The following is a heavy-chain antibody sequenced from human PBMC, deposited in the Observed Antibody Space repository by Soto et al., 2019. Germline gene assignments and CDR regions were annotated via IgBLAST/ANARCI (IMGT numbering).Heavy chain of an antibody. J-gene: IGHJ4*02. Sequence: GGSLRLSCAASGFSFDKAWMSWVRLTPGRGLEWVGRIRNKTDGGTSDYPSSVRDRFTVSRDDSRSILYLQMNTLKTEDTAVYYCITDPYYDFWSGYHFDYWGQGDLVTVSS. CDR3: ITDPYYDFWSGYHFDY. D-gene: IGHD3-3*01. V-gene: IGHV3-15*01. CDR1: GFSFDKAW. CDR2: IRNKTDGGTS.